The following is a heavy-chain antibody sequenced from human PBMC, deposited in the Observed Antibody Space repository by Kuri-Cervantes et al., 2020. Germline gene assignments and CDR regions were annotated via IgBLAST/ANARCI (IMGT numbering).Heavy chain of an antibody. J-gene: IGHJ4*03. Sequence: GESLKISCAASGFTFSSYSMNWVRQAPGKGLEWVSYISSSSSTIYYADSVKGRFTISRDNAKNSLYLQMNSLRDEDTAVYYCAREGPPSSGSCFDYWGQGPWSPSPQ. CDR2: ISSSSSTI. CDR3: AREGPPSSGSCFDY. V-gene: IGHV3-48*02. D-gene: IGHD1-26*01. CDR1: GFTFSSYS.